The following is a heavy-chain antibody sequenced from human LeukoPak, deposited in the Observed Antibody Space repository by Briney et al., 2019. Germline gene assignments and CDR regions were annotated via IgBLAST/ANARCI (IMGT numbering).Heavy chain of an antibody. V-gene: IGHV4-31*03. CDR1: GGSISSGGYY. CDR2: IYYSGSA. J-gene: IGHJ5*02. Sequence: SEPLSLTCTVSGGSISSGGYYWSWIRQHPGKGLEWIGYIYYSGSAYYNPSLKSRVTISVDASEHQFSLKLSSVTAADTAVYYCARGVRKGGSSYYYDSSGSKPHNWFDPWGQGTLVTVSS. D-gene: IGHD3-22*01. CDR3: ARGVRKGGSSYYYDSSGSKPHNWFDP.